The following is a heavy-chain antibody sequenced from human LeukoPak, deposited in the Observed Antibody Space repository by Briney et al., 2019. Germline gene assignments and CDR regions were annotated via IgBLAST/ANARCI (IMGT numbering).Heavy chain of an antibody. CDR1: GFTFSSYW. CDR2: INSDGSST. V-gene: IGHV3-74*01. Sequence: PGGSLRLSCAAPGFTFSSYWMHWVRQAPGKGLVWVSRINSDGSSTSYADSVKGRFTISRDNAKNTLYLQMNSLRAEDTAVYYCARARVGVTHIDYWGQGTLVTVSS. CDR3: ARARVGVTHIDY. J-gene: IGHJ4*02. D-gene: IGHD1-26*01.